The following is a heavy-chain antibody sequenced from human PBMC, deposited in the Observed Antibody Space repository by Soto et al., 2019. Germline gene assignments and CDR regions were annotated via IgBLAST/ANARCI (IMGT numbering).Heavy chain of an antibody. CDR3: ARGSTLERDYYYGMDV. J-gene: IGHJ6*02. V-gene: IGHV4-34*01. CDR2: INHSGST. Sequence: SETLSLTCAVYGGSFSGYYWSWIRQPPGKGLEWIGEINHSGSTNYNPSLKSRVTISVDTSKNQFSLKLSSVTAADTAVYYCARGSTLERDYYYGMDVWGQGTTVTVSS. CDR1: GGSFSGYY. D-gene: IGHD1-1*01.